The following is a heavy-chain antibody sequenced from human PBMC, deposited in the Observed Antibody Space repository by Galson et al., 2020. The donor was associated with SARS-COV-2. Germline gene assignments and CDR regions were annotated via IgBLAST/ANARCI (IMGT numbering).Heavy chain of an antibody. CDR3: AKDRRVLSRIVVVTRQDYDYYGMDV. CDR1: GFTFSSYA. CDR2: ISGSGGST. Sequence: TGGSLRLSCAASGFTFSSYAMSWVRQAPGKGLEWVSAISGSGGSTYYADSVKGRFTISRDNSKNTLYLQMNSLRAEDTAVYYCAKDRRVLSRIVVVTRQDYDYYGMDVWGQGTTVTVSS. V-gene: IGHV3-23*01. D-gene: IGHD3-22*01. J-gene: IGHJ6*02.